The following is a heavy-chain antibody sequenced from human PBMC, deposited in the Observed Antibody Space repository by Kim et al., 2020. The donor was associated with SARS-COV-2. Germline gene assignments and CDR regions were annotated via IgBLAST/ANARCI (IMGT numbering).Heavy chain of an antibody. V-gene: IGHV3-21*01. Sequence: GGSLRLSCAASGFTFSSYSMNWVRQAPGKGLEWVSSISSSSSYIYYADSVKGRFTISRDNAKNSLYLQMNSLRAEDTAGYYCARIAAAGTMYYYYGMDVWGQGTTVTVSS. CDR3: ARIAAAGTMYYYYGMDV. J-gene: IGHJ6*02. D-gene: IGHD6-13*01. CDR1: GFTFSSYS. CDR2: ISSSSSYI.